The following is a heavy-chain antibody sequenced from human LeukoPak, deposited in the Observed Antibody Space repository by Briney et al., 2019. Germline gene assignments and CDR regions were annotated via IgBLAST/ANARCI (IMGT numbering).Heavy chain of an antibody. CDR1: GFTFSSYG. D-gene: IGHD1-26*01. J-gene: IGHJ4*02. Sequence: GGSLRLSCAASGFTFSSYGMHWVRQAPGKGLEWVAVIWYDGSNKYYADSVKGRFTISRDNSKNTLYLQMNSLRAEDTAVYYCARDFMGATKGVYFDYWGQGTLGTVSS. CDR3: ARDFMGATKGVYFDY. CDR2: IWYDGSNK. V-gene: IGHV3-33*01.